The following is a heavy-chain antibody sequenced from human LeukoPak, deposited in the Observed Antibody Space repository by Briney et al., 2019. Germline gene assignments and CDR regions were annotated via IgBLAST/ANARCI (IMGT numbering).Heavy chain of an antibody. CDR1: GGSINSYY. Sequence: PSETLSLTCTVSGGSINSYYWSWIRQPPGKGLEWIGYIYYSGITNYNPSLKSRVTISVDTSKNHFSLKLSSVTAADTAVYYCARVPIAAAGTPLDYWGQGTLVTVSS. V-gene: IGHV4-59*08. CDR2: IYYSGIT. CDR3: ARVPIAAAGTPLDY. J-gene: IGHJ4*02. D-gene: IGHD6-13*01.